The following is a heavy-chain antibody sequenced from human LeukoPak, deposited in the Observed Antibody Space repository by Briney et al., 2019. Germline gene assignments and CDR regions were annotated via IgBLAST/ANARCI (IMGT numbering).Heavy chain of an antibody. V-gene: IGHV3-23*01. CDR1: EFTFSNYA. CDR3: AKDRGYNYGNPLC. Sequence: GGSLRLSCAAPEFTFSNYAMSWVRQAPGKGLEWVSAISGSGDNTYYADSVKGRFTISRDNSKNTLYLQMNSLRAEDTAVYYCAKDRGYNYGNPLCWGQGTLVTVSS. J-gene: IGHJ4*02. CDR2: ISGSGDNT. D-gene: IGHD5-18*01.